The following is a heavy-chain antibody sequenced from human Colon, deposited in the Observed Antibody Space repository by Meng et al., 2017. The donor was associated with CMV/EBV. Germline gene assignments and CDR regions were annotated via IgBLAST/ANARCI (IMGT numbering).Heavy chain of an antibody. D-gene: IGHD2-21*01. CDR1: GGAITSSF. V-gene: IGHV4-59*01. Sequence: SETLSLTCTVSGGAITSSFWSWIRQPPGKGLEWIGYIYHSGTTNYNPSLKSRVTMSPYTCQNQFSLRLTSVTAADTAVYYCARVGGDCYKLGLYYFDYWGQGTLVTVSS. CDR3: ARVGGDCYKLGLYYFDY. CDR2: IYHSGTT. J-gene: IGHJ4*02.